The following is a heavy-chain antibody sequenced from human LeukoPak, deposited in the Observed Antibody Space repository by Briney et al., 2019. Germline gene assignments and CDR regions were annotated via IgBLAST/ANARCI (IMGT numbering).Heavy chain of an antibody. CDR2: ISGSGHST. J-gene: IGHJ4*02. CDR3: AACGGDCFSPKY. Sequence: GGSLGLSCVGTGFNFGSYVMSWVRQAPGKGLEWVSVISGSGHSTYYAESVKGRFTISRDNSKNTLYLQINSLRAEDTAVYYCAACGGDCFSPKYWGQGTLVTVSS. CDR1: GFNFGSYV. V-gene: IGHV3-23*01. D-gene: IGHD2-21*02.